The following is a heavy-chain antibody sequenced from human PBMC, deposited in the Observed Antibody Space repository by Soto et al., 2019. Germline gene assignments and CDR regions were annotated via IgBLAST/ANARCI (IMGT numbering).Heavy chain of an antibody. CDR1: GYNFTSYY. V-gene: IGHV1-46*03. CDR2: IDPSGGST. CDR3: ARDLTGGPTYCDFWSGYSPVDY. D-gene: IGHD3-3*01. Sequence: ASVKVSCKASGYNFTSYYMHWVRQAPGQGLEWMGLIDPSGGSTSYAQKFQGRVSMTRDTSTSTVHMDLNSLRSEDTAVYYCARDLTGGPTYCDFWSGYSPVDYRGRGTLVTVSS. J-gene: IGHJ4*02.